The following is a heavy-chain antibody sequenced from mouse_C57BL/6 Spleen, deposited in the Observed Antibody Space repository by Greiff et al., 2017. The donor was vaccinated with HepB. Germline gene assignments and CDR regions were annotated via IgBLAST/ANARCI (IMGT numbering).Heavy chain of an antibody. V-gene: IGHV1-9*01. CDR2: ILPGSGST. CDR3: ARRTIYYDYGGAY. D-gene: IGHD2-4*01. J-gene: IGHJ3*01. Sequence: VQLQESGAELMKSGASVKLSCKATGYTFTGYWIEWVKQRPGHGLEWIGEILPGSGSTTYNEKFKGKATFTADTASTTAYMQLSSLTTEDSAIYYCARRTIYYDYGGAYWGQGTLVTVSA. CDR1: GYTFTGYW.